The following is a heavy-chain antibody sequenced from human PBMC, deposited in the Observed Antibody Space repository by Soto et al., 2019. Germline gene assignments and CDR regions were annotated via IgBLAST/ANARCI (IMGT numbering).Heavy chain of an antibody. D-gene: IGHD1-7*01. Sequence: PAGSLRLSCAASGFTFNTYEMNWVRQAPGKGLEWVSYISSSGSTIYYADSVKGRFIISRDSSKNTVFLHMDSLTAEDTAVYYCAKDRNYPRDQFHNWGQGTLVTVSS. CDR2: ISSSGSTI. CDR3: AKDRNYPRDQFHN. J-gene: IGHJ4*02. CDR1: GFTFNTYE. V-gene: IGHV3-48*03.